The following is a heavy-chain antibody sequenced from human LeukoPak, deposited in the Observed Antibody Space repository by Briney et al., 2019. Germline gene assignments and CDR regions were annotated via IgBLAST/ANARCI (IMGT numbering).Heavy chain of an antibody. D-gene: IGHD3-10*01. CDR1: GFTFSSNS. J-gene: IGHJ4*02. CDR2: ISGSGDST. Sequence: GGSLRLSFAASGFTFSSNSMTWVRQTPGKGLEWVSGISGSGDSTFYADSVKGRFTISRDNSRNTLYLQMSSLRPEDTAVYYCTKWSGFGDDWGQGTLVTVSS. CDR3: TKWSGFGDD. V-gene: IGHV3-23*01.